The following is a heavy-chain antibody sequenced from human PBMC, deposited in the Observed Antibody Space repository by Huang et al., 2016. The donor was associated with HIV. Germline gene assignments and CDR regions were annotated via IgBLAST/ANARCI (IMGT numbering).Heavy chain of an antibody. D-gene: IGHD4-17*01. V-gene: IGHV3-49*03. CDR2: GRSIAFGGAA. CDR3: SPTGDDYFYYYMDV. J-gene: IGHJ6*03. Sequence: VESGGDAVQSGRSLRLSCRGSGCIFNDFAINWFRQSPRKGLEWRGFGRSIAFGGAAKSAPSVKDRFSVSRDEAKNVAFLQMENLQVDDTAVYYCSPTGDDYFYYYMDVWGNGTTVIVS. CDR1: GCIFNDFA.